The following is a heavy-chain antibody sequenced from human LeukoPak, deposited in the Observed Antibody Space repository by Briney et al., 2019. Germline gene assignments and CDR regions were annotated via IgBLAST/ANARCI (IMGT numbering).Heavy chain of an antibody. CDR1: GFIFSSTW. V-gene: IGHV3-15*01. J-gene: IGHJ4*02. Sequence: GGSLRLSCAASGFIFSSTWMSWVRQAPGRGLEWVGRIKSKTDGGTTDYTAPVKGRFIISRDDSKNTLYLQMNSLKTEDTAVYYCTTAIEDYFDNSGYYYFDYWGQGTLVTVSS. CDR2: IKSKTDGGTT. CDR3: TTAIEDYFDNSGYYYFDY. D-gene: IGHD3-22*01.